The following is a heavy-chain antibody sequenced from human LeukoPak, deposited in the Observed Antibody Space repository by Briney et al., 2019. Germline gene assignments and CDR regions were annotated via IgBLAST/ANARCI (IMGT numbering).Heavy chain of an antibody. D-gene: IGHD2-2*01. V-gene: IGHV3-23*01. Sequence: GGSLRLSCAASGFTFSSYSMTWVRQAPGKGLEWVSAINARGEDTYYADSVRGRFTVSRDNSKNPLYLQMNSLRAEDTAVYYCVNGAAGPYCTSPTCYRWGRGALVTVSS. CDR2: INARGEDT. CDR3: VNGAAGPYCTSPTCYR. CDR1: GFTFSSYS. J-gene: IGHJ4*02.